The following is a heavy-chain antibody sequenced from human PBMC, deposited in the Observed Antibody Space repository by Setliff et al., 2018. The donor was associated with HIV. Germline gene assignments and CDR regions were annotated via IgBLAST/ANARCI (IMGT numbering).Heavy chain of an antibody. CDR2: ITSNGGST. CDR3: AKDPRAAVATICDY. Sequence: GGSLRLSCSASGFTFSSYAMHWVRQAPGKGLEYVSAITSNGGSTYYADSVKGRFTISRDNSKNTLYLQMNSLRAEDTAVYYCAKDPRAAVATICDYWGQGTLVTVSS. D-gene: IGHD5-12*01. V-gene: IGHV3-64*04. J-gene: IGHJ4*02. CDR1: GFTFSSYA.